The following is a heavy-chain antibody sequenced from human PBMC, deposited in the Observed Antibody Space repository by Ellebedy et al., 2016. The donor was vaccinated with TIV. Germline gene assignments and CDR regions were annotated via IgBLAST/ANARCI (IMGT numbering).Heavy chain of an antibody. D-gene: IGHD3-10*01. Sequence: ASVKVSXKASRYTFTTYFMHWVRQAPGQGLEWMGIINPGAGSTLYAQKFQGRLTMTGDTSTTTVYMELRSLRTEDTAVYYCARGRGWFGELLGYFDYWGRGALVTVSS. V-gene: IGHV1-46*01. CDR1: RYTFTTYF. CDR2: INPGAGST. J-gene: IGHJ4*02. CDR3: ARGRGWFGELLGYFDY.